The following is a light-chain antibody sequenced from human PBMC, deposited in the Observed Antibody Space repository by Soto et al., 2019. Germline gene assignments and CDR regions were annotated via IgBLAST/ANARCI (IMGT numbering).Light chain of an antibody. CDR3: AAWDDSLKGVV. V-gene: IGLV1-36*01. CDR2: YDD. Sequence: QSVLTQPPSVSEAPRQRVTISCSGSSSNIGNNAVNWYQQLPGKAPKLLIYYDDLLPSGVSDRFSGSKSGTSASLAISGLQSEDEADYYCAAWDDSLKGVVFGGGNKLTVL. CDR1: SSNIGNNA. J-gene: IGLJ2*01.